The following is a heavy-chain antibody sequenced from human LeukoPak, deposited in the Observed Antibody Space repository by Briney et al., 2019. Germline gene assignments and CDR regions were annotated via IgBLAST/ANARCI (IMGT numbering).Heavy chain of an antibody. CDR2: IYSGGST. CDR1: GFTASSNY. J-gene: IGHJ4*02. CDR3: ARDSGYSSGWLDY. Sequence: GGSLRLSCAASGFTASSNYMSWVRQAPGKGLEWVSVIYSGGSTYYADSVKGRFTISRDNSKNTLYLQMNSLRAEDTAVYYCARDSGYSSGWLDYWGQGTLVTVSS. V-gene: IGHV3-53*01. D-gene: IGHD6-19*01.